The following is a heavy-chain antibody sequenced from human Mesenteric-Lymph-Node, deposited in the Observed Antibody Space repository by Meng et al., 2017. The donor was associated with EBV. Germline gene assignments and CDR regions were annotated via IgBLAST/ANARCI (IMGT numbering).Heavy chain of an antibody. J-gene: IGHJ5*02. V-gene: IGHV2-5*02. CDR3: AHRTSNCFDP. Sequence: QITLKESGPTLVKPTQTLTLTCTFSGFSLSTSGVGVGWIRQPPGKALEWPALIYWDDDKRYSPSLKTRLTITKDTSENQVVLTMTNMDPVDAATYYCAHRTSNCFDPWGQGTLVTVSS. CDR2: IYWDDDK. CDR1: GFSLSTSGVG.